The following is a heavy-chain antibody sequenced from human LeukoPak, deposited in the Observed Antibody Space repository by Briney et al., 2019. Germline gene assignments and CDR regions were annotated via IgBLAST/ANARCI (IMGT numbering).Heavy chain of an antibody. Sequence: ASVKVSCKASGGTFSSYAISWVRQTPGQGLEWMGWINTNTGNPTYAQGFTGRFVFSLDTSVSTAYLQISSLKAEDTAVYYCASPAGVARGDDAFDIWGQGTMVTVSS. J-gene: IGHJ3*02. D-gene: IGHD3-10*01. V-gene: IGHV7-4-1*02. CDR1: GGTFSSYA. CDR3: ASPAGVARGDDAFDI. CDR2: INTNTGNP.